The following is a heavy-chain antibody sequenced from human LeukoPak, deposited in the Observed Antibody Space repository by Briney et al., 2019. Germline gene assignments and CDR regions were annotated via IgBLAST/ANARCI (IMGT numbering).Heavy chain of an antibody. CDR2: INPNSGGT. CDR1: GYTFTSYG. V-gene: IGHV1-2*02. Sequence: ASVKVSCKASGYTFTSYGISWVRQAPGQGLEWMGWINPNSGGTNYAQKFQGRVTMTRDTSISTAYMELSRLRSDDTAVYYCARVLWFGELSYPLYYFDYWGQGTLVTVSS. D-gene: IGHD3-10*01. J-gene: IGHJ4*02. CDR3: ARVLWFGELSYPLYYFDY.